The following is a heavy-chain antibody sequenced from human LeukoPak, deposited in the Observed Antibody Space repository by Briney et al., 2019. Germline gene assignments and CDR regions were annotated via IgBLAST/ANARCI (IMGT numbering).Heavy chain of an antibody. CDR3: ARASRNSPYSSSWYPFDY. CDR2: IYTSGST. CDR1: GGSISSYY. Sequence: PSETLSLTCTVSGGSISSYYWSWIRQPAGKGLEWIGRIYTSGSTNYNPSLKSRVTISVDTSKNQFSLKLSSVTAADTAVYYCARASRNSPYSSSWYPFDYWGQGTLVTVSS. D-gene: IGHD6-13*01. J-gene: IGHJ4*02. V-gene: IGHV4-4*07.